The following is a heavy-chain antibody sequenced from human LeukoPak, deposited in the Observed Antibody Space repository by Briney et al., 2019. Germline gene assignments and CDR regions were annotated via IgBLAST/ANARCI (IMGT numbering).Heavy chain of an antibody. CDR2: IYPDDSDT. V-gene: IGHV5-51*01. Sequence: GESLKISGKGSGYTFATYWIGWVRQMPGKGLEWMGIIYPDDSDTRYSPSFQGQVTISADKSINTAYLQWSSLKASDTAMYYCARHGPSGSYSAGVVHWGQGTLVTVSS. J-gene: IGHJ4*02. CDR1: GYTFATYW. D-gene: IGHD1-26*01. CDR3: ARHGPSGSYSAGVVH.